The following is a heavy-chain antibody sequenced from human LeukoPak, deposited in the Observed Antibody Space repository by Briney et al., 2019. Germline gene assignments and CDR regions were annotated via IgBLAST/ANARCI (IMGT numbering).Heavy chain of an antibody. CDR3: ARDGQHYYYYGMDV. Sequence: GGSLRLSCAASGFTFSSYWMSWVRQAPGKGLEWVANIKQDGSEKYYVDSVKGRFTISRDDAKNSLYLQMNSLRAEDTAVYYCARDGQHYYYYGMDVWGQGTTVTVSS. V-gene: IGHV3-7*01. J-gene: IGHJ6*02. D-gene: IGHD3/OR15-3a*01. CDR2: IKQDGSEK. CDR1: GFTFSSYW.